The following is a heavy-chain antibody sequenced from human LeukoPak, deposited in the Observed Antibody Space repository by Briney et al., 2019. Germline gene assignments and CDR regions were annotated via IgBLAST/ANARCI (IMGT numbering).Heavy chain of an antibody. CDR2: ISSSGSTI. CDR3: ARLPEVLYLLRYFDWLFKGAFDI. D-gene: IGHD3-9*01. J-gene: IGHJ3*02. V-gene: IGHV3-11*01. CDR1: GFTFSDYY. Sequence: GGSLRLSCAASGFTFSDYYMSWIRQAPGKGLEWASYISSSGSTIYYADSVKGRFTISRDNAKNSLYLQMNSLRAEDTAVYYCARLPEVLYLLRYFDWLFKGAFDIWGQGTMVTVSS.